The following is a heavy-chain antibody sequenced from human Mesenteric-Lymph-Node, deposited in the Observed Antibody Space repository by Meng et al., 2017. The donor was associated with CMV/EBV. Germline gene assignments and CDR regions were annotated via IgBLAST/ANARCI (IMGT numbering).Heavy chain of an antibody. Sequence: GESLKISCAASGFTFSSYAMHWVRQAPGKGLEWVANIKQDGSEKYYVDSLKGRFTISRDNAKNLVYLQINSLRVEDTAVYYCARDNYAWEYWGQGILVTVSS. J-gene: IGHJ4*02. V-gene: IGHV3-7*01. D-gene: IGHD3-16*01. CDR3: ARDNYAWEY. CDR2: IKQDGSEK. CDR1: GFTFSSYA.